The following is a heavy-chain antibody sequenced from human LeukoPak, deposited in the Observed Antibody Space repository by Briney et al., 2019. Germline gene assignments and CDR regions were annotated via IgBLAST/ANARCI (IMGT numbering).Heavy chain of an antibody. CDR1: GFTFSSYE. J-gene: IGHJ4*02. D-gene: IGHD6-13*01. Sequence: GGSLRLSCAASGFTFSSYEMNWVRQAPGKGLEWVSYISSSGSTIYYADSVKGRFTISRDNAKNSLYLQMNSLRAEDTAVYYCARYSSSWKLWGYWGQGTLVTVSS. CDR3: ARYSSSWKLWGY. CDR2: ISSSGSTI. V-gene: IGHV3-48*03.